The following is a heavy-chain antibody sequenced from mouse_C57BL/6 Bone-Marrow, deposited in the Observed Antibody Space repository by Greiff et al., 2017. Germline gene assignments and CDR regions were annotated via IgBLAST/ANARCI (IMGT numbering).Heavy chain of an antibody. Sequence: FQLQQSGAELVRPGASVTLSCKASGYTFTDYEMHWVKQTPVHGLEWIGAIDPETGGTAYNQKFKGKAILTADKSSSTAYMELRSLTSEDSAVYYCTREAPITTVVAPYWGQGTLVTVSA. CDR2: IDPETGGT. V-gene: IGHV1-15*01. J-gene: IGHJ3*01. CDR1: GYTFTDYE. D-gene: IGHD1-1*01. CDR3: TREAPITTVVAPY.